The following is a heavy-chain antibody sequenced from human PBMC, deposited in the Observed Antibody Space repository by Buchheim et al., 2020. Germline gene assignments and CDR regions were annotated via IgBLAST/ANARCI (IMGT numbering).Heavy chain of an antibody. V-gene: IGHV3-72*01. J-gene: IGHJ4*02. CDR1: GFTLSDHC. CDR2: SRNKADSYTT. D-gene: IGHD1-14*01. CDR3: ARLSRNYYSDY. Sequence: EVQLVESGGGLVQPGGSLRLSCAVSGFTLSDHCMDWVRQAPGKGLEWVGRSRNKADSYTTVYAASVKGRFTTPRGDSANCLHLQMNSLKTEDTALYYCARLSRNYYSDYWGQGTL.